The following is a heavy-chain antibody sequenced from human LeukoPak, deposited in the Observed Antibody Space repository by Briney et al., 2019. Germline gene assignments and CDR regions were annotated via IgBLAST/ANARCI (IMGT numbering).Heavy chain of an antibody. CDR1: DSLSGSS. V-gene: IGHV4-34*01. J-gene: IGHJ6*03. D-gene: IGHD1-20*01. CDR3: ARGILRYDWTDSDVRAFHYYYYMDV. Sequence: SETLSLTCAGDSLSGSSVTWVRQPPGQGLEWIGEISQSGNTNYSPSLKSRLTMSIDTSKSQISLNLSSATTADTAVYFCARGILRYDWTDSDVRAFHYYYYMDVWGPGVTVIVSS. CDR2: ISQSGNT.